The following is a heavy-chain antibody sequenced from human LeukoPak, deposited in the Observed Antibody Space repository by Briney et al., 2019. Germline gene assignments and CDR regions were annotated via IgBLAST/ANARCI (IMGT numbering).Heavy chain of an antibody. J-gene: IGHJ4*02. CDR3: AKENPVGGTNYFDY. D-gene: IGHD1-26*01. Sequence: GGSLRLSCAASGFSSNSYWMHWARQAPGKGLVWVARINGDGSSINYADSVKGRFTISRDNAKNTLYLQMNTLRAEDRAVYFCAKENPVGGTNYFDYWGQGTLVTVAS. V-gene: IGHV3-74*01. CDR2: INGDGSSI. CDR1: GFSSNSYW.